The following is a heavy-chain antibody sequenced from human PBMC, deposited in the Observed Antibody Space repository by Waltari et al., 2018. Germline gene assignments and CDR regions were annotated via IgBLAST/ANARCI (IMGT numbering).Heavy chain of an antibody. Sequence: QLQLQESGPGLVKPPETLSLTCTVSGGSISSSSYYWGWIRQPPGKGLEWIGSIYYSGSTYYNPSLKSRVTISVDTSKNQFSLKLSSVTAADTAVYYCASTVYYDSSGWTYYFDYWGQGTLVTVSS. J-gene: IGHJ4*02. CDR3: ASTVYYDSSGWTYYFDY. D-gene: IGHD3-22*01. CDR1: GGSISSSSYY. CDR2: IYYSGST. V-gene: IGHV4-39*01.